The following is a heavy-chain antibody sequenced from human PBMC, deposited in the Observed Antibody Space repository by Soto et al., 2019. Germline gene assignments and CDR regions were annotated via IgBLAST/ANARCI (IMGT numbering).Heavy chain of an antibody. CDR2: IIPILGIA. CDR1: GGTFSSYT. J-gene: IGHJ4*02. CDR3: ARASRARDGYSSY. Sequence: SVKVSCKASGGTFSSYTISWVRQAPGQGLEWMGRIIPILGIANYAQKFQGRVTITADKSTSTAYMELSSLRSGDTAVYYCARASRARDGYSSYWGQGTLVTVSS. D-gene: IGHD4-4*01. V-gene: IGHV1-69*02.